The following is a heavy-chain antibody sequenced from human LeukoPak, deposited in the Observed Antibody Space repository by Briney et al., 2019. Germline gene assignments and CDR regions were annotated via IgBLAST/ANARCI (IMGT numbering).Heavy chain of an antibody. V-gene: IGHV5-51*01. CDR2: IYPGDSDT. CDR3: ARHSYCSSTSCLSGQLNYYYYYGMDV. CDR1: GYSFTSYW. J-gene: IGHJ6*02. D-gene: IGHD2-2*01. Sequence: LGESLKISCKGSGYSFTSYWIGWVRQMPGKGLEWMGIIYPGDSDTRYSPSFQGQVTISADKSISTAYLQWSSLKASDTAMYYCARHSYCSSTSCLSGQLNYYYYYGMDVWGQGTTVTVSS.